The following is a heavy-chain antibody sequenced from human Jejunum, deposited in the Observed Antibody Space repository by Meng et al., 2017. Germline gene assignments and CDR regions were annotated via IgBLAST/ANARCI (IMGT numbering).Heavy chain of an antibody. CDR2: ISANNGYT. J-gene: IGHJ4*02. CDR1: GYTFISYV. D-gene: IGHD3-16*01. Sequence: HVQLVHASADAKKPGASFKVSCRASGYTFISYVITWVRQAPGQGLEWMGWISANNGYTNLAQKFQGRVTMTTDTSTSTAYMDLRSLRSDDTAVYYCARLGGAALIDYWGQGTLVTVSS. CDR3: ARLGGAALIDY. V-gene: IGHV1-18*01.